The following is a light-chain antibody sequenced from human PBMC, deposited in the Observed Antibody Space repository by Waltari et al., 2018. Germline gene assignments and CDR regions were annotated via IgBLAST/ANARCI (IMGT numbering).Light chain of an antibody. CDR3: SSYTSSRTYV. V-gene: IGLV2-14*01. CDR1: SSDVGGYNF. CDR2: GVS. J-gene: IGLJ1*01. Sequence: QSALTQPASVSGSPGQSITVSCTGTSSDVGGYNFVSWYQQHPGKAPKLVIYGVSNRPSGVSSRVSGSKSGNTASLTISGLQAEDEADYYCSSYTSSRTYVFGTGTAVTVL.